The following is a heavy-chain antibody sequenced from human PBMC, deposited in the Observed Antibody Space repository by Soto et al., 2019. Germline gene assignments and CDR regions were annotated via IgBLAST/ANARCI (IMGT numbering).Heavy chain of an antibody. CDR1: GFTFSSYG. CDR3: ARVHKAYSSGWFPSQAFDY. V-gene: IGHV3-33*01. J-gene: IGHJ4*02. D-gene: IGHD6-19*01. Sequence: QVQLVESGGGVVQPGRSLRLSCAASGFTFSSYGMHWVRQAPGKGLEWVAVIWYDGSNKYYADSVKGRFTISRDNSKNTLYRQMNSLRAEDTAVYYCARVHKAYSSGWFPSQAFDYWGQGTLVTVSS. CDR2: IWYDGSNK.